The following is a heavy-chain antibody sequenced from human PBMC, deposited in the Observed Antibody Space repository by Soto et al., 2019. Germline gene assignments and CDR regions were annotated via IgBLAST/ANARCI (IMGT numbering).Heavy chain of an antibody. CDR3: TRGHADILTGYYDY. Sequence: EVQLVESGGGLVQPGRSLRLSYTASGFTFGDYAMSWFRQAPGKGLEWVGFIRSKAYGGTTEYAASVKGRFTISRDDSKSIAYLQMNSLKTEDTAVYYCTRGHADILTGYYDYWGQGTLVTVSS. J-gene: IGHJ4*02. D-gene: IGHD3-9*01. CDR1: GFTFGDYA. CDR2: IRSKAYGGTT. V-gene: IGHV3-49*03.